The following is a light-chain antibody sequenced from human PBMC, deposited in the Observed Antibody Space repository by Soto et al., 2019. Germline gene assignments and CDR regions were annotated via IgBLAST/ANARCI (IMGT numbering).Light chain of an antibody. CDR3: AAWDDSLNGVV. J-gene: IGLJ2*01. V-gene: IGLV1-44*01. CDR1: SSNIGSNT. Sequence: QSVLTQPPSASGTPGQRVTISCSGSSSNIGSNTVNWYQHLPGTAPKLLIDSNNQRPSGFPDRFSGSKSGTSASMSSSGLQSEDETDYNWAAWDDSLNGVVFGGGTKVTV. CDR2: SNN.